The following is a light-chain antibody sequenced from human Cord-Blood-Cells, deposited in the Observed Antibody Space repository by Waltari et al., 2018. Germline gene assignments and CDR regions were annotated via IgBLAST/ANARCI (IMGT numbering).Light chain of an antibody. V-gene: IGKV1-39*01. CDR1: QSISSY. Sequence: DIQMTQYPSSLSASVGDRVTITCRASQSISSYLNWYQQTPGKAPKLLIYAASSLQSGVPSRFSGSGSGTEFTLTISSLQPEDFATDYCQQSYSTPFTFGPGTKVDIK. CDR2: AAS. J-gene: IGKJ3*01. CDR3: QQSYSTPFT.